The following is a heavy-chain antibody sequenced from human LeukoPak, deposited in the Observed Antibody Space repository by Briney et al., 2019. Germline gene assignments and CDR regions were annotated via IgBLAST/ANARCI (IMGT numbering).Heavy chain of an antibody. CDR1: GGSFSGYY. Sequence: SETLSLTCAVYGGSFSGYYWSWIRQPPGKGLEWIGEINHSGSTNYNPSLKSRVTISVDTSKNQFSLKLSSVTAADTAVYYCARGPKGPQWELLLRAFDIWGQGTMVTDSS. V-gene: IGHV4-34*01. J-gene: IGHJ3*02. CDR2: INHSGST. CDR3: ARGPKGPQWELLLRAFDI. D-gene: IGHD1-26*01.